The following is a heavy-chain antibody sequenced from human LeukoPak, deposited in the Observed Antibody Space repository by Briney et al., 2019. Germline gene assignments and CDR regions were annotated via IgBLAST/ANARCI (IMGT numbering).Heavy chain of an antibody. J-gene: IGHJ3*02. CDR3: ARVYYYGSGDAFDI. CDR2: INHSGST. CDR1: GGSFSGYY. Sequence: SETLSLTCAVYGGSFSGYYWSWIRQPPGKGLEWIGEINHSGSTNYNPSLKRRVTISVDTSKNQFSLQLSSVTAADTAVYYCARVYYYGSGDAFDIWGQGTMVTVSS. V-gene: IGHV4-34*01. D-gene: IGHD3-10*01.